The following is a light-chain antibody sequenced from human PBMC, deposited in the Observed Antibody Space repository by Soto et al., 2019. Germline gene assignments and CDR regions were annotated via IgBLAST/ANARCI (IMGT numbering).Light chain of an antibody. V-gene: IGKV3-20*01. J-gene: IGKJ1*01. CDR3: QQYGSLPWT. CDR2: GAS. Sequence: EIVLTQSPGTLSLSPGEKATIPCRASQSVSSNYLAWYQQKPGQAPRPLIYGASSRAIGIPDRFSGSGSGTDFTLTISRLEPEDFAVYYCQQYGSLPWTFGQGTKV. CDR1: QSVSSNY.